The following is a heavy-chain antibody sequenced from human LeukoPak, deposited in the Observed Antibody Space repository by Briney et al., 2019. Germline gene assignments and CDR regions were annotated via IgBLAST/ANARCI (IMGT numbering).Heavy chain of an antibody. D-gene: IGHD5-12*01. V-gene: IGHV3-23*01. CDR1: GFTLSSYA. Sequence: GGSLRLSCAASGFTLSSYAMTWVRQASRRGLEGVSTISGSADSTYYADSVKGRFTISRDNSKNTLYLQMNTVSAEDTALYYCAKRHTIGGYYYFDDWGQGTLVTVSS. CDR3: AKRHTIGGYYYFDD. CDR2: ISGSADST. J-gene: IGHJ4*02.